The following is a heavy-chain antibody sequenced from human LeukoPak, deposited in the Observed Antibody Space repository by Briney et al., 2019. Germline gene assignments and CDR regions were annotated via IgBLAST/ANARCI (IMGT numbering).Heavy chain of an antibody. V-gene: IGHV3-23*01. CDR2: ISGSGGST. J-gene: IGHJ4*02. Sequence: GGSLRLSCAASGFTFSSYGMHWVRQAPGKGLEWVSAISGSGGSTYYADSVKGRFTISRDNSKNTLYLQMNSLRAEDTAVYYCAKSTSTRITILGYWGQGTLVTVSS. CDR3: AKSTSTRITILGY. D-gene: IGHD3-10*01. CDR1: GFTFSSYG.